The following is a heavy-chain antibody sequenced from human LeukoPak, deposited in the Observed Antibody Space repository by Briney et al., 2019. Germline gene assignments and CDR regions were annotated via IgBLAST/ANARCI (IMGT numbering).Heavy chain of an antibody. J-gene: IGHJ4*02. CDR2: ISYDGSNK. V-gene: IGHV3-30*18. CDR1: GFTFSSYG. CDR3: AKDMITFGGVMLVDY. Sequence: PGGSLRLSCAASGFTFSSYGMHWVRQAPGKGLEWVAVISYDGSNKYYADSVKGRFTISRDNSKNTLYLQMNSLRAEDTAVYYCAKDMITFGGVMLVDYWGQGTLVTVSS. D-gene: IGHD3-16*01.